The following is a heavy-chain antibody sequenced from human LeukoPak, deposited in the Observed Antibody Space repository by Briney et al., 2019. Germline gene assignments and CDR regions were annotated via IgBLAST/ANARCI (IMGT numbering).Heavy chain of an antibody. CDR1: GFTFSSYA. Sequence: PGGSLRLSCAASGFTFSSYAMSWVRQAPGKGLEWVSAISGSGGSTYYADSVKGRFTISRDNSKNTLYLQMNSLRAEDTAVYYCARTFRVAGTEARAFDIWGQGTMVTVSS. D-gene: IGHD6-19*01. CDR3: ARTFRVAGTEARAFDI. J-gene: IGHJ3*02. CDR2: ISGSGGST. V-gene: IGHV3-23*01.